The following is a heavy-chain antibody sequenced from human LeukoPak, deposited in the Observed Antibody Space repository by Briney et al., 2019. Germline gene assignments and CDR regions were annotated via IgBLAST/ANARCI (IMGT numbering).Heavy chain of an antibody. Sequence: GGTLRLSCAASGFTFSSYGMNWVRQAPGKGLEWVSGISGTGDSSHYADSVKGRFTISRDNSKNTLYLQMNSLRAEDTAIYYCATYRQVLLPFESWGQGTLVTVSS. D-gene: IGHD2-8*02. V-gene: IGHV3-23*01. CDR3: ATYRQVLLPFES. CDR1: GFTFSSYG. J-gene: IGHJ4*02. CDR2: ISGTGDSS.